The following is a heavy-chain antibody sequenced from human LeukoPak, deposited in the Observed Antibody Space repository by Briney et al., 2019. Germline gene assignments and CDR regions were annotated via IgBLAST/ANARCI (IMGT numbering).Heavy chain of an antibody. Sequence: SETLSLTCAVYGGSFSGCYWSWIRQPPGKGLEWIGEINHSGSTNYNPSLKSRVTISVDTSKNQFSLKLSSVTAADTAVYYCARKLWFGELSGTRWFDPWGQGTLVTVSS. CDR1: GGSFSGCY. CDR3: ARKLWFGELSGTRWFDP. D-gene: IGHD3-10*01. V-gene: IGHV4-34*01. J-gene: IGHJ5*02. CDR2: INHSGST.